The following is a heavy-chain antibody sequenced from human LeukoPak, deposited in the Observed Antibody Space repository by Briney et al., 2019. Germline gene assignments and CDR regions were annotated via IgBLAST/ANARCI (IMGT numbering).Heavy chain of an antibody. Sequence: SETLYLTCAVSGGSISSGGYSWSWIRQPPGKGLEWIGYIYHSGSTYYNPSLKSRVTISVDRSKNQFSLKLSSVTAADTAVYYCARVASRRSYYFDYWGQGTLVTVSS. CDR3: ARVASRRSYYFDY. J-gene: IGHJ4*02. D-gene: IGHD2-15*01. CDR2: IYHSGST. V-gene: IGHV4-30-2*01. CDR1: GGSISSGGYS.